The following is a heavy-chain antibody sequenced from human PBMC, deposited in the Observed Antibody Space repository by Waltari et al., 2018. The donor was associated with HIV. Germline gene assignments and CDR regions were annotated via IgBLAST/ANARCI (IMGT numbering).Heavy chain of an antibody. V-gene: IGHV3-30*02. CDR2: IRYDGSNK. Sequence: QVQLVESGGGVVQPGGSLRLSCAASGFTFSRYGMHWVRQAPGKGLEWVAFIRYDGSNKYYADSVKGRFTISRDNSKNTLYLQMNSLRAEDTAVYYCAKDRRLNYYGMDVWGQGTTVTVSS. J-gene: IGHJ6*02. CDR1: GFTFSRYG. CDR3: AKDRRLNYYGMDV. D-gene: IGHD1-1*01.